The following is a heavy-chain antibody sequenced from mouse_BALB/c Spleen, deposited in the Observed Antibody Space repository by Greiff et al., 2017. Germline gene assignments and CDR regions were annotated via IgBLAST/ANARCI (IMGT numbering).Heavy chain of an antibody. CDR2: IDPSDSET. CDR3: AGANWAYAMDY. J-gene: IGHJ4*01. V-gene: IGHV1-69*02. D-gene: IGHD4-1*01. CDR1: GYTFTSYW. Sequence: QVQLQQPGAELVKPGAPVKLSCKASGYTFTSYWMNWVKQRPGRGLEWIGRIDPSDSETHYNQKFKDKATLTVDKSSSTAYIQLSSLTSEDSAVYYCAGANWAYAMDYWGQGTSVTVSS.